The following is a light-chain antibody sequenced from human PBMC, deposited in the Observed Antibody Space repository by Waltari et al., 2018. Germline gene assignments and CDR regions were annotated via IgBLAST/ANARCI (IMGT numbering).Light chain of an antibody. CDR1: QSRLSRYNSKTY. CDR2: WAS. Sequence: EIVLTQSPDSLAVSLGERATIKFKSSQSRLSRYNSKTYIALYQQKPAQPPKLLINWASTRGSGVPDRFSGSGSGTDFTLTISSLQAEDVAVYYCHHYYIPPLTFGQGTRLEIK. CDR3: HHYYIPPLT. V-gene: IGKV4-1*01. J-gene: IGKJ5*01.